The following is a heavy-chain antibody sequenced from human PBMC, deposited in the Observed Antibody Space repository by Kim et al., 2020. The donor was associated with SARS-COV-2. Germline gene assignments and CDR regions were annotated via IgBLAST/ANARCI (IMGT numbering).Heavy chain of an antibody. CDR3: VRVLDSSGWGDY. J-gene: IGHJ4*02. Sequence: SETLSLTCTVSGYSISSGYYWGWIRQPPGKGLEWIGAIYHSGSTYYNPSLKSRVTISVDTSKNQFSLKLSSVTAADTAVYYCVRVLDSSGWGDYWGQGTLVTVSS. D-gene: IGHD3-22*01. CDR2: IYHSGST. V-gene: IGHV4-38-2*02. CDR1: GYSISSGYY.